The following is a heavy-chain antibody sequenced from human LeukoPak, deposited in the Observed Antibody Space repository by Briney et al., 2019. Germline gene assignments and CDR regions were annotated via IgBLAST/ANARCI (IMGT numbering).Heavy chain of an antibody. CDR3: AKDGLVPYFDY. D-gene: IGHD6-19*01. Sequence: PGGSLRLSCAASGFTVSSNYMSWVRQAPGKGLEWVSAISGSGGSTYYADSVKGRFTISRDNSKNMLYLQMNSLRAEDTAVYYCAKDGLVPYFDYWGQGTLVTVSS. J-gene: IGHJ4*01. CDR1: GFTVSSNY. CDR2: ISGSGGST. V-gene: IGHV3-23*01.